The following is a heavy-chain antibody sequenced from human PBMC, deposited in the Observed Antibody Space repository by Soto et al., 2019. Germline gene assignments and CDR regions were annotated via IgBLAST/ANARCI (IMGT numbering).Heavy chain of an antibody. J-gene: IGHJ4*02. D-gene: IGHD6-13*01. CDR2: VYYSGST. V-gene: IGHV4-61*01. CDR3: ARGSSSWPYFFDY. Sequence: QVQLQESGPGLVKPSETLSLTCTVSGGSVSSGSYYWSWIRQPPGMGLEWIGYVYYSGSTNYNPSLKSRVTISVDTSKNQFSQKLTSVTAADTAVYYCARGSSSWPYFFDYWGQGTLVTVSS. CDR1: GGSVSSGSYY.